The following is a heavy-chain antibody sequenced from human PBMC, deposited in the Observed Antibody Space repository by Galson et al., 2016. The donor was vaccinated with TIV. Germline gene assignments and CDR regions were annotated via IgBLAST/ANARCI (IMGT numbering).Heavy chain of an antibody. CDR2: ISAGGGRT. CDR1: GFTFSSFA. CDR3: ARPGSFRSSWTSIYSQYGMDV. D-gene: IGHD6-13*01. V-gene: IGHV3-23*01. Sequence: SLRLSCAASGFTFSSFAMSWVRQAPGKGLEWVSRISAGGGRTDYTDSVKGRFTISRDNSKNTVYLQMNSLRAEDTAVYYCARPGSFRSSWTSIYSQYGMDVWGQGTTVTVSS. J-gene: IGHJ6*02.